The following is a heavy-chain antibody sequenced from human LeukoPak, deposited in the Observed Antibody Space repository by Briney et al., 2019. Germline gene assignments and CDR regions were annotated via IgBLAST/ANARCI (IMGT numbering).Heavy chain of an antibody. CDR3: ARDDGDYVFAFDI. V-gene: IGHV3-21*01. CDR1: GFTFSSYS. CDR2: ISSSSSYI. D-gene: IGHD4-17*01. Sequence: GGSLRLSCAASGFTFSSYSMNWVRQAPGKGLEWVSSISSSSSYIYYADSVKGRFTISRDNAKNSLYLQMNSLRAEDTAVYYCARDDGDYVFAFDIWGQGTMVTVSS. J-gene: IGHJ3*02.